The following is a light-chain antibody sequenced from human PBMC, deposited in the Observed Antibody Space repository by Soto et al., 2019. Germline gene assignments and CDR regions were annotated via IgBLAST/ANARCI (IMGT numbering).Light chain of an antibody. CDR3: AAWDDSLNAWA. Sequence: QPVLTQPPSASGTPGQRVTISCSGSSSNIGRNTVKWYRQLPGTAPNLLIVSSDQRPSGVPDRFSGSQSGTSASLAISGLQSEDEADYICAAWDDSLNAWAFGGGTKLTVL. CDR1: SSNIGRNT. CDR2: SSD. J-gene: IGLJ3*02. V-gene: IGLV1-44*01.